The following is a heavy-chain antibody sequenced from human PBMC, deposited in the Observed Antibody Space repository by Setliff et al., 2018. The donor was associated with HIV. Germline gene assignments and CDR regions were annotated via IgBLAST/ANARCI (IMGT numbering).Heavy chain of an antibody. D-gene: IGHD2-8*01. J-gene: IGHJ4*02. Sequence: SETLSLTCSVSGGSISSGAYYWEWIRQPPGKGLEWIGSLYYSGTTYYNPSLKSRLTISVDTSKNQFSLKLSSVTAADTAVYYCARLKLSGVIDYWGQGTLVTVSS. V-gene: IGHV4-39*01. CDR2: LYYSGTT. CDR1: GGSISSGAYY. CDR3: ARLKLSGVIDY.